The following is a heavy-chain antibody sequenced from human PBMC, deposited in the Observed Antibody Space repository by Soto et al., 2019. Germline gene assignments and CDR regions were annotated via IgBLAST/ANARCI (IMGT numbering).Heavy chain of an antibody. CDR1: GFTFSGYA. J-gene: IGHJ2*01. Sequence: EVQLLDSGGGLVQPGGSLRLCCAASGFTFSGYALTWVRQAPGKGLEWVSAISGGGDATFYADSVKGRFTISRDNSKNTLYLQMNTLRAEVTAVYYCARKVSGSTGRPDLWYFDLWGRGTLVTVSS. CDR3: ARKVSGSTGRPDLWYFDL. CDR2: ISGGGDAT. V-gene: IGHV3-23*01. D-gene: IGHD3-10*01.